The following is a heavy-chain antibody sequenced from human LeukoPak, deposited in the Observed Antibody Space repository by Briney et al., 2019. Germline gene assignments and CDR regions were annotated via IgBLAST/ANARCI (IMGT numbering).Heavy chain of an antibody. Sequence: GGSLGLSCVASGFTVNSNYMSWVRQAPGKGLECLSFIYSGGTTYYADSVTGRFTISRDNSKNTLYLQMNSLTVEDTAVYYCTTRLHLGEADAFDTWGQGTMAIVPS. J-gene: IGHJ3*02. CDR2: IYSGGTT. CDR3: TTRLHLGEADAFDT. V-gene: IGHV3-66*01. CDR1: GFTVNSNY. D-gene: IGHD3-16*01.